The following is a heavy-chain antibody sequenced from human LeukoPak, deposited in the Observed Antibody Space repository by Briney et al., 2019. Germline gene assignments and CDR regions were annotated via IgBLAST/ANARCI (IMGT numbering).Heavy chain of an antibody. D-gene: IGHD3-22*01. Sequence: ASVKVSCKASGYTFNTYGITWVRQAPGQGLEWMGWISPYNGNTNYAQKFQGRVTLTTDTSTSTAYMELRSLRSDDTAVYYCARGPHERSGYPDDWGQGTLATVSS. CDR2: ISPYNGNT. J-gene: IGHJ4*02. CDR1: GYTFNTYG. V-gene: IGHV1-18*01. CDR3: ARGPHERSGYPDD.